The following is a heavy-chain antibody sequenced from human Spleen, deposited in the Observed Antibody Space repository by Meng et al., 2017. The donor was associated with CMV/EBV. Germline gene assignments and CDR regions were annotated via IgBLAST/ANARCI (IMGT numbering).Heavy chain of an antibody. Sequence: GESLKISCAASGFTFSNYAMTWVRQAPGKGLEWVSQISSSGGSTYYAASLKGRFTISRDNSRNTLYLQMSSLTPDDTAVYYCAKADHASSWYSLAGYWGQGTLVTVSS. J-gene: IGHJ4*02. CDR2: ISSSGGST. CDR1: GFTFSNYA. V-gene: IGHV3-23*01. D-gene: IGHD6-13*01. CDR3: AKADHASSWYSLAGY.